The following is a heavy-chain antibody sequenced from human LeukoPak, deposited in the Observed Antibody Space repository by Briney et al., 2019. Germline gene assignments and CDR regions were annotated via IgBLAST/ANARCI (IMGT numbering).Heavy chain of an antibody. CDR3: ARAYGSGSYELDY. V-gene: IGHV1-69*04. Sequence: SVKVSCKASGGSFSSYAISWVRQAPGQGLEWMGRIIPILGIANYAQKFQGRVTITADKSTSTAYMELSSLRSEDTAVYYCARAYGSGSYELDYWGQGTLVTVSS. CDR2: IIPILGIA. CDR1: GGSFSSYA. J-gene: IGHJ4*02. D-gene: IGHD3-10*01.